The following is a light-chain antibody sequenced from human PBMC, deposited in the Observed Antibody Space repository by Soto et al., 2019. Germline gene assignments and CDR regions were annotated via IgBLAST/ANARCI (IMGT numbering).Light chain of an antibody. V-gene: IGLV2-14*01. CDR2: EVS. Sequence: QSVLTQPASVSGSPGQSITISCTGTSSDVGAYNYVSWYQQHPGKAPKLMIYEVSNRPSGVSDRFSGSKSGNTASLTISGLQAEDEADYCCSSYTRSSTVVFGGGTKVTVL. CDR1: SSDVGAYNY. J-gene: IGLJ2*01. CDR3: SSYTRSSTVV.